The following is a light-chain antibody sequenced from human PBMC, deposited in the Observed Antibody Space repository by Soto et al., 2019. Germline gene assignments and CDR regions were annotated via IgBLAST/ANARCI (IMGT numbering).Light chain of an antibody. Sequence: DVQMTQSPSTLSASVGDRVTITCRARQSVATWLAWYQQKPGKAPKVLIYKASTLASGVPSRFSGSGSGTDFTLTISSLQPDDSATYYCQQYNSFWTFGQGTKVEIK. V-gene: IGKV1-5*03. CDR1: QSVATW. J-gene: IGKJ1*01. CDR3: QQYNSFWT. CDR2: KAS.